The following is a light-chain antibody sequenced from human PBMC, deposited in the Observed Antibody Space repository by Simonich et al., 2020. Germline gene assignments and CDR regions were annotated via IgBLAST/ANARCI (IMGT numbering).Light chain of an antibody. CDR1: QSVLYSSNNTNY. Sequence: DIVMTQYPDSMAVSLGERATINCKSSQSVLYSSNNTNYLAWYQQKPGQPPNLLIYWASPREPGVPYRFSGSGSGTDFTLTISSLQAEDVAVYYCQQYYSTPITFGQGTRLEIK. V-gene: IGKV4-1*01. CDR2: WAS. CDR3: QQYYSTPIT. J-gene: IGKJ5*01.